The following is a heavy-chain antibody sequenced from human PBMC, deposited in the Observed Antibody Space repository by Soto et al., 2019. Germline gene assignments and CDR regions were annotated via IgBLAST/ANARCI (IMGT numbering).Heavy chain of an antibody. V-gene: IGHV4-34*01. Sequence: SETLSLTCAVYGGFFIGYYWSWIRQPPGKGLEWIGEINHSGSTNYNPSLKSRVTISVDTSKNQFSLKLSSVTAADTAVYYCERGLSGTHWFDPWGQGTLVTVSS. CDR3: ERGLSGTHWFDP. D-gene: IGHD1-1*01. CDR2: INHSGST. CDR1: GGFFIGYY. J-gene: IGHJ5*02.